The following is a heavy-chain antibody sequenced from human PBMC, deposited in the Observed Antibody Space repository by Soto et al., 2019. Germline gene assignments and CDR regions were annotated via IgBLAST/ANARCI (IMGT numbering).Heavy chain of an antibody. Sequence: GASVKVPCKASGGTFSSYTISWVRQAPGQGLEWMGRIIPILGIANYAQKFQGRVTITADKSTSTAYMELSSLRSEDTAVYYCARDKIGTTHDYWGQGTLVTVSS. J-gene: IGHJ4*02. CDR3: ARDKIGTTHDY. D-gene: IGHD4-17*01. CDR1: GGTFSSYT. CDR2: IIPILGIA. V-gene: IGHV1-69*02.